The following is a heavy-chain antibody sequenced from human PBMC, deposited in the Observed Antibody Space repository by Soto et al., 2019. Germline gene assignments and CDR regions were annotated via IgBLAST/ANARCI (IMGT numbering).Heavy chain of an antibody. J-gene: IGHJ4*02. CDR2: IKPSGST. Sequence: PSETLSLTCAVYGGSFSGYYWSWIRQPPGKGLEWLGEIKPSGSTNYNPSLKSRVTISVDTSRNHFSLNLSSVTAADTAVYYCAREYSLAVLAPGYWGRGTLVTVSS. D-gene: IGHD5-12*01. V-gene: IGHV4-34*01. CDR1: GGSFSGYY. CDR3: AREYSLAVLAPGY.